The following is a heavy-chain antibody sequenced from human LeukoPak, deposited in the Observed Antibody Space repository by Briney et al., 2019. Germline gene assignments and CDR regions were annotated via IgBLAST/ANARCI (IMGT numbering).Heavy chain of an antibody. Sequence: SETLSLTCTVSGGSFSSSSYYWGWIRQPPGRGLEWIGSIYYRGSNYHNSSLKGRVTMSIDTSKNQFSLRLSSVTAADTAVYYCAKSILRYYYNASGYYPYYFDYWGQGVLVTASS. CDR3: AKSILRYYYNASGYYPYYFDY. V-gene: IGHV4-39*07. J-gene: IGHJ4*02. CDR2: IYYRGSN. D-gene: IGHD3-22*01. CDR1: GGSFSSSSYY.